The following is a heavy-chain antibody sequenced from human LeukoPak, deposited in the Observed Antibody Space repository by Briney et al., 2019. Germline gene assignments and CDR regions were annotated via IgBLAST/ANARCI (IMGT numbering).Heavy chain of an antibody. CDR1: GYTFTGYY. Sequence: AASVKVSCKASGYTFTGYYMHWVRQAPGQGLEWMGWINPNIGDTNYAPKFQGRVTMTRDTSITTAYMELSRLRSDDTAVYYCARAGVYSYDSGGYFPDFWGQGTLITVSS. V-gene: IGHV1-2*02. J-gene: IGHJ4*02. CDR3: ARAGVYSYDSGGYFPDF. CDR2: INPNIGDT. D-gene: IGHD3-22*01.